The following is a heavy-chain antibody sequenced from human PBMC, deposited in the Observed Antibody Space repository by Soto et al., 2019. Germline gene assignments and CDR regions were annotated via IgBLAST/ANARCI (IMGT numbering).Heavy chain of an antibody. V-gene: IGHV3-53*01. D-gene: IGHD3-22*01. CDR2: LYSGGSS. CDR3: AHSSDHHYYFDS. Sequence: EQLVESGGGLIQPGGSLRISCAFSGLTVSRNYMSWVRQAPGKGLDWVSVLYSGGSSSYAESVKGRFTISRDSSKNILFLQMNSLRPEDTAIYYCAHSSDHHYYFDSWGQGTLVTVSS. CDR1: GLTVSRNY. J-gene: IGHJ4*02.